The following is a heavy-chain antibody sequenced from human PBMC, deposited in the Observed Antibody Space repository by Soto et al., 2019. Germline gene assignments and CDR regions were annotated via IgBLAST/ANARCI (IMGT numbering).Heavy chain of an antibody. Sequence: PSETLSLTCTVSGGSISSSSYYWAWVRQPPGKGLEWIGSVYYSGTTYYNPSLKSRVTISGDTSKNQFSLKLSSVTAADTAVFYFARLIHCKPTRCSFDPWGQGILATV. CDR1: GGSISSSSYY. J-gene: IGHJ5*02. V-gene: IGHV4-39*01. CDR3: ARLIHCKPTRCSFDP. D-gene: IGHD2-2*01. CDR2: VYYSGTT.